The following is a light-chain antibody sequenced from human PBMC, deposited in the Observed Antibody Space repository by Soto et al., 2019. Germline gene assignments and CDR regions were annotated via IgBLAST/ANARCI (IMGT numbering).Light chain of an antibody. J-gene: IGLJ2*01. V-gene: IGLV1-44*01. CDR3: ESWDDSLNGVL. CDR2: GND. CDR1: SSNIGGNT. Sequence: QSVLTQPPSASGTLGQRVTISCSGSSSNIGGNTVNWYQQLPGTAPKLLIYGNDQRPSGVPDRFSGSKSGTSASLAISGLQSEDEADYYCESWDDSLNGVLFGGGTKVTVL.